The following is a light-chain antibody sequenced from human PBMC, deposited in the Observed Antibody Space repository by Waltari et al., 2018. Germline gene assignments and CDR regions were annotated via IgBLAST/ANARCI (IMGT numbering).Light chain of an antibody. J-gene: IGKJ1*01. Sequence: IVITQSPVTLSLSPAERATRSCRASQSVSNNLAWYQQKPGQAPRLLMYGASTRATGIPARFSGSGSGTEFTLTISSLQSEDFAVYYCQQYNYWRTFGQGTKVEI. CDR1: QSVSNN. CDR2: GAS. CDR3: QQYNYWRT. V-gene: IGKV3-15*01.